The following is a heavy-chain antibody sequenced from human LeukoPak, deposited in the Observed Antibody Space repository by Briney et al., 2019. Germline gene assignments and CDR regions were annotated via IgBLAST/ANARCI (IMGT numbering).Heavy chain of an antibody. CDR1: GFTFSSYS. CDR2: ISSSSSTI. Sequence: PGGSLRLSCAASGFTFSSYSMNWVRQAPGKGLEWVSYISSSSSTIYYADSVKGRFTISRDNAKNSLYLQMNSLRAEDTAVYYCAREMGYGSGDYWGQGTLVTVSS. J-gene: IGHJ4*02. CDR3: AREMGYGSGDY. D-gene: IGHD3-10*01. V-gene: IGHV3-48*04.